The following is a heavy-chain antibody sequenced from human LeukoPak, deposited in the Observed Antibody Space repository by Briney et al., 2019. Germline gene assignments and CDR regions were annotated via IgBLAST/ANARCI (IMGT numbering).Heavy chain of an antibody. J-gene: IGHJ5*02. V-gene: IGHV4-59*13. CDR1: GGSISSYY. CDR3: ARSGWTYDILTRNWFDP. D-gene: IGHD3-9*01. CDR2: IYYSGST. Sequence: SETLSLTCTVSGGSISSYYWSWIRQPPGKGLEWIGYIYYSGSTNYNPSLKSRVTISVDTSKNQFSLKLSSVTAADTAVYYCARSGWTYDILTRNWFDPWGQGTLVTVSS.